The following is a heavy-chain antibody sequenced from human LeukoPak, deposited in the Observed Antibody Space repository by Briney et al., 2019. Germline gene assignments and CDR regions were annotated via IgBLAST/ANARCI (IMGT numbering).Heavy chain of an antibody. D-gene: IGHD2-21*02. Sequence: TSETLSLTCTVSGGSISSSSYYWGWIRQPPGKGLEWIGSIYYSGSTYYNPSLKSRVTISVDTSKNQFSLKLSSVTAADTAVYYCASTVVTPSLLYYFDYWGQGTLVTVSS. CDR3: ASTVVTPSLLYYFDY. CDR2: IYYSGST. V-gene: IGHV4-39*01. J-gene: IGHJ4*02. CDR1: GGSISSSSYY.